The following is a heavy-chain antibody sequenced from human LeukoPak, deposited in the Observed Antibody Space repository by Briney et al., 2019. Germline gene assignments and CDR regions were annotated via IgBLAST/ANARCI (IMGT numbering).Heavy chain of an antibody. Sequence: QTGGSLRLSCAASGFPFSIHGMSWVRQAPRKGPEWVSSISSGSDYTYYADSVKGRFTISRDNSKNTLYLDMPSLRAGDTAIYYCGKIGVIGNWYYDLWGRGTLVAVSS. D-gene: IGHD3-3*01. CDR1: GFPFSIHG. V-gene: IGHV3-23*01. CDR2: ISSGSDYT. J-gene: IGHJ2*01. CDR3: GKIGVIGNWYYDL.